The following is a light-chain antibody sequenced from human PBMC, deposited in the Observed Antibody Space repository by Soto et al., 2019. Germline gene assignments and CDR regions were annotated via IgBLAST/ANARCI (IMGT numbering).Light chain of an antibody. CDR3: SSYTDRKNLV. Sequence: QSALTQPPSVSGSPGQSVAISCTGTSSDVGGYNYVSWYQQHPGKAPKFMIYDVTKRPSGVPDRFSGSKSGNTASLTVSALQAEDEAEYYCSSYTDRKNLVLGTVTKVTVL. CDR2: DVT. V-gene: IGLV2-8*01. CDR1: SSDVGGYNY. J-gene: IGLJ1*01.